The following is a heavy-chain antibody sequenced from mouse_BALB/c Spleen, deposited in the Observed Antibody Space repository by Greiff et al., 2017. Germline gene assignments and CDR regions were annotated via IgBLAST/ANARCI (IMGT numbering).Heavy chain of an antibody. V-gene: IGHV1S135*01. D-gene: IGHD2-1*01. CDR3: AREDLYGNYKVLFAY. J-gene: IGHJ3*01. Sequence: EVQLQQSGPELVKPGASVKVSCKASGYAFTSYNMYWVKQSHGKSLEWIGYIDPYNGGTSYNQKFKGKATLTVDKSSSTAYMHLNSLTSEDSAVYYCAREDLYGNYKVLFAYWGQGTLVTVSA. CDR2: IDPYNGGT. CDR1: GYAFTSYN.